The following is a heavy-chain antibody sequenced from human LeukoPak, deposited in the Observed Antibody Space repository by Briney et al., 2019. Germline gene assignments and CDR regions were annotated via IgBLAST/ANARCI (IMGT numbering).Heavy chain of an antibody. D-gene: IGHD5-12*01. CDR3: VRGVATVVNRFDY. Sequence: ETLSLTCAVSGYSISSGYYWGWIRQPPGKGLEWIGSIYHSGTTYYNSSLKSRVTISVDTSKNQFSLNLNSVTAADTAVYYCVRGVATVVNRFDYWGQGTLVTVSS. CDR2: IYHSGTT. CDR1: GYSISSGYY. J-gene: IGHJ4*02. V-gene: IGHV4-38-2*01.